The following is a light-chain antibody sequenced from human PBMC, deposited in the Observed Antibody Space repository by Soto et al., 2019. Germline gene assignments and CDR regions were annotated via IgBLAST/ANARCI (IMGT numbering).Light chain of an antibody. CDR3: QQYGSYSWT. CDR1: QSVRSW. CDR2: KAS. Sequence: DIQMTQSPSTLSASLGDRVTITCRASQSVRSWLAWYLQKPGKAPKLLIYKASTLESGVPSRFSGSQSGTEFTLTISSLQPDDFATYYCQQYGSYSWTFGQGTKVEIK. J-gene: IGKJ1*01. V-gene: IGKV1-5*03.